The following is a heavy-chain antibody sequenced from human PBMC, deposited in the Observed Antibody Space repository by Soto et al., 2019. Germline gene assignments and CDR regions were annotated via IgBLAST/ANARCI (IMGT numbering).Heavy chain of an antibody. Sequence: SVKVSCKASGGTFSSYAISWVRQAPGQGLEWMGGIIPIFGTANYAQKFQGRVTITADESTSTAYMELSSLRSEDTAVYYCARDRQQLVRKGSDYYYYYGMDVWGQGTTVTVSS. CDR3: ARDRQQLVRKGSDYYYYYGMDV. CDR1: GGTFSSYA. V-gene: IGHV1-69*13. CDR2: IIPIFGTA. D-gene: IGHD6-13*01. J-gene: IGHJ6*02.